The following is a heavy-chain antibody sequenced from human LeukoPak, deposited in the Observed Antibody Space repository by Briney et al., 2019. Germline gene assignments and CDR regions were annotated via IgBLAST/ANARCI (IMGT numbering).Heavy chain of an antibody. D-gene: IGHD6-19*01. Sequence: SETLSLTCSVSGGSISTYYWNWLRQPPGKGLEWIGYMFPGGATNYNPSLKSRVTISVDTSKNQFSLKLSSVTAADTAVYYCARDRSSSGWYYFDYWGQGTLVTVSS. J-gene: IGHJ4*02. CDR3: ARDRSSSGWYYFDY. CDR2: MFPGGAT. CDR1: GGSISTYY. V-gene: IGHV4-59*01.